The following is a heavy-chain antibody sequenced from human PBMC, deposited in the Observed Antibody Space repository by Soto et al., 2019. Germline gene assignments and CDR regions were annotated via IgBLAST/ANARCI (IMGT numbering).Heavy chain of an antibody. D-gene: IGHD3-22*01. J-gene: IGHJ4*02. CDR2: ISSYNGHT. Sequence: ASVKVSCKASGYTVTNYGVTCVRQAPGQGLEWMGWISSYNGHTRYAQNFQGRVTMTIDTSTNTAYVELGSLRSDDTAVYYCAGGYYHYFDYWGQGTLVTVSS. CDR3: AGGYYHYFDY. V-gene: IGHV1-18*04. CDR1: GYTVTNYG.